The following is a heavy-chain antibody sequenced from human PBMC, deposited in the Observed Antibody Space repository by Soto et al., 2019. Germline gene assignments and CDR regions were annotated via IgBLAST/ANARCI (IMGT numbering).Heavy chain of an antibody. CDR1: GGTFSSYA. D-gene: IGHD4-17*01. V-gene: IGHV1-69*01. CDR2: IIPIFGTA. Sequence: QVQLVQSGAEVKKPGSSVKVSCKASGGTFSSYAISWVRQAPGQGLEWMGGIIPIFGTANYAQKFQGRVTITADESTSTAYMELSSLRSEDTAVYYCARRAKDIHGDYRNPIYYYGMDVWGQGTTVTVSS. CDR3: ARRAKDIHGDYRNPIYYYGMDV. J-gene: IGHJ6*02.